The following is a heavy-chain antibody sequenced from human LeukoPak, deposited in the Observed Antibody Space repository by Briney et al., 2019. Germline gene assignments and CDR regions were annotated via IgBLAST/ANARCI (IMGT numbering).Heavy chain of an antibody. Sequence: GGSLRLSCAASGFTVSSNYMSWVRQAPGKGLEWVASIRQDGSDQHYVDSVKGRLTISRDNAKNSLYLQVNSLRAEDTAMYYCARAYDSSGYRAFDIWGQGTMVTVSS. V-gene: IGHV3-7*04. CDR1: GFTVSSNY. CDR3: ARAYDSSGYRAFDI. J-gene: IGHJ3*02. CDR2: IRQDGSDQ. D-gene: IGHD3-22*01.